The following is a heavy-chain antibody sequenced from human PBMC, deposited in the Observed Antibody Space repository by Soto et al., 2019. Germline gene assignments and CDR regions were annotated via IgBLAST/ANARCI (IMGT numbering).Heavy chain of an antibody. CDR1: GFTFSSYE. CDR2: ISSSGSTI. J-gene: IGHJ1*01. D-gene: IGHD6-6*01. V-gene: IGHV3-48*03. CDR3: ARAGGSSSHGVYFQH. Sequence: GGSLRLSCAASGFTFSSYEMNWVRQAPGKGLEWVSYISSSGSTIYYADSVKGRFTISRDNAKNSLYLQMNSLRAEDTAVYYCARAGGSSSHGVYFQHWGQGTLVTVSS.